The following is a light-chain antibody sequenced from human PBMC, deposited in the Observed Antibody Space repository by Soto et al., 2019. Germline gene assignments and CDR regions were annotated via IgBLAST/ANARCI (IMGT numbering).Light chain of an antibody. CDR2: GAS. J-gene: IGKJ1*01. Sequence: EIVMTQSPATLSVSPGERATLSCRASQTINNNLAWFQQKPGQAPRLLIYGASTRATGIPARFSARGSGTEFTLTIGGLQSEDFAIYICQQYNNWPPWTFGQGTKV. CDR3: QQYNNWPPWT. CDR1: QTINNN. V-gene: IGKV3-15*01.